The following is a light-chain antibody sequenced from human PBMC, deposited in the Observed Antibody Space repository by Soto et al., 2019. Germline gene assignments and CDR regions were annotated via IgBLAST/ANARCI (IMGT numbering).Light chain of an antibody. V-gene: IGKV1-6*01. CDR3: LQDYSYPWT. CDR1: QGIRTD. J-gene: IGKJ1*01. CDR2: SAS. Sequence: AIQMTQSPSSLSASVGDRVTITCWASQGIRTDLGWYQQKPGTAPKVLIYSASSLHSGVPSRFSGSGSGTDFTLTISGLEPEDFAIYYCLQDYSYPWTFGQGTKVEIK.